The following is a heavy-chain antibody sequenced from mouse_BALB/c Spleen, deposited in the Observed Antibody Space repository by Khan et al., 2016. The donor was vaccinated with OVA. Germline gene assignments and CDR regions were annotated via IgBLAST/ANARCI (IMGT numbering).Heavy chain of an antibody. CDR1: GISITTGNYR. Sequence: EVQLQESGPGLVKPSQTVSLTCTVTGISITTGNYRWGWIRQFPGNKLEWIGYIYYSGTITYNPSLTSRTTITRDTSKNQFFLEMNSLTAEDTATYYCARAYGSLYWYFDVWGAGTTVTVSS. D-gene: IGHD1-1*01. V-gene: IGHV3-5*02. CDR3: ARAYGSLYWYFDV. CDR2: IYYSGTI. J-gene: IGHJ1*01.